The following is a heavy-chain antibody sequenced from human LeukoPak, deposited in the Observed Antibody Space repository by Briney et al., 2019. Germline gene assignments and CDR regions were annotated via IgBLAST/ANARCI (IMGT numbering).Heavy chain of an antibody. CDR1: GFTFSRYS. D-gene: IGHD3-3*01. CDR3: ARDPSTWNGYSDY. CDR2: ITPSGNNK. J-gene: IGHJ4*02. V-gene: IGHV3-48*01. Sequence: GGSLRLSCAVSGFTFSRYSLHWVRQAPGKGLEWISYITPSGNNKYYSDSVKGRFTISRDNAKNSVYLQMDSLRAEDTAVYYCARDPSTWNGYSDYWGQGTLVTVSS.